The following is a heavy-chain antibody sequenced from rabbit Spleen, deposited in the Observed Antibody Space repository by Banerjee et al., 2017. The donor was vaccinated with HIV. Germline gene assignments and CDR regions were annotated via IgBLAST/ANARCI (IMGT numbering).Heavy chain of an antibody. CDR1: GFSFSSNDY. J-gene: IGHJ6*01. Sequence: QEQLVESGGGLVQPTGSLTLTCKASGFSFSSNDYICWVRQAPGKGLEWIACIYSGSSGDTYYASWAKGRFTISKTSSTTVTLQMTSLTAADTATYFCARHSSVDGNIGLWGPGTLVTVS. CDR2: IYSGSSGDT. CDR3: ARHSSVDGNIGL. V-gene: IGHV1S45*01. D-gene: IGHD1-1*01.